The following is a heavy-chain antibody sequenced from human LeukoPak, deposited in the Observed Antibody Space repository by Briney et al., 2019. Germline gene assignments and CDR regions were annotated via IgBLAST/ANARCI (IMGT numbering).Heavy chain of an antibody. CDR3: ARGKGGITIFGVVIRDDAFDI. J-gene: IGHJ3*02. D-gene: IGHD3-3*01. CDR2: ISAYNGNT. V-gene: IGHV1-18*01. Sequence: ASVKVSCKASGYTFTSYGISWVRQAPGQGLEWMGWISAYNGNTNYAQKLQGRVTMTTDTSTSTAYMELRSLRSDDTAVYYCARGKGGITIFGVVIRDDAFDIWGQGTMVTVSS. CDR1: GYTFTSYG.